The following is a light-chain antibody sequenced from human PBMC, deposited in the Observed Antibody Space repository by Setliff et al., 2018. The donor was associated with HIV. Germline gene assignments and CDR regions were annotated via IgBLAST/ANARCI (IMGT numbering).Light chain of an antibody. V-gene: IGLV2-14*01. CDR1: NSDIGGYDY. CDR3: SSYTYSGTLG. Sequence: QSVLTQPASVSGSPGQSITISCTGTNSDIGGYDYVYWYQQQPGKAPKLMIYEVSGRPSGVSYRFSGSKSGTTASLTISGPQTEDEADYFCSSYTYSGTLGFGTGTKVTVL. J-gene: IGLJ1*01. CDR2: EVS.